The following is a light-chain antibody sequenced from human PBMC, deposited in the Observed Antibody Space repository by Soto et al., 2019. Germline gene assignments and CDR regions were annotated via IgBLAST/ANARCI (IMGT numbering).Light chain of an antibody. CDR2: GAS. J-gene: IGKJ1*01. CDR1: QSVRSSY. CDR3: QQYGSSPWWT. Sequence: EIVLTQSPGTLSLSPGERATLSCRASQSVRSSYLAWYQQKPGQAPRLLIYGASSRATGIPDRFSGSGSGTDFTLTISRLEPEDFAVYYCQQYGSSPWWTCGQGTKVEIK. V-gene: IGKV3-20*01.